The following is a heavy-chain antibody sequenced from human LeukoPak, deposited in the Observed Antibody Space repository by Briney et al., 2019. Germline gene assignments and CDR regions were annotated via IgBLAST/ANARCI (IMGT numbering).Heavy chain of an antibody. CDR2: IKQDGSEE. Sequence: GGSLRLSCAVSGFTFSEYWMTWVRQAPGKGLEWVSHIKQDGSEEEYAKSAKGRFIISRANAKNSLSLQMNILRAEDPAMYYCPRVHSSDGNGSCYRASQHGGQGTLVTVSS. CDR3: PRVHSSDGNGSCYRASQH. D-gene: IGHD2-2*01. CDR1: GFTFSEYW. J-gene: IGHJ1*01. V-gene: IGHV3-7*01.